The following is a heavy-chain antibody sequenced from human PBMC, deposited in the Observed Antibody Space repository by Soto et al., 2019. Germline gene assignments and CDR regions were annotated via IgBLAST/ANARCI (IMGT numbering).Heavy chain of an antibody. CDR1: GGTFSSYT. Sequence: QVQLVQSGAEVKKPGSSVKVSCKASGGTFSSYTISWVRQAPGQGLEWMGRIIPILGIANYAQKFQGRVTITADKYTSTAYMELSSLRSEDTAVYYCAIRGSMVRGVITSFDYWGQGTLVTVSS. V-gene: IGHV1-69*02. CDR3: AIRGSMVRGVITSFDY. J-gene: IGHJ4*02. CDR2: IIPILGIA. D-gene: IGHD3-10*01.